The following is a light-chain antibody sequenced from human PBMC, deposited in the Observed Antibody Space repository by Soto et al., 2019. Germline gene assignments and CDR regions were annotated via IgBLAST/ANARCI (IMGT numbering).Light chain of an antibody. CDR3: QQYHNWPRT. J-gene: IGKJ5*01. CDR2: GAS. CDR1: QSMSNS. Sequence: EIVMTQSPATLSVSPGERATLSCRASQSMSNSLAWYQQKPGQGPRLLIYGASTRAAGIPARFSGGGSGTEFTLTISSLQSEDFAVYYCQQYHNWPRTFGQGTRLEIK. V-gene: IGKV3-15*01.